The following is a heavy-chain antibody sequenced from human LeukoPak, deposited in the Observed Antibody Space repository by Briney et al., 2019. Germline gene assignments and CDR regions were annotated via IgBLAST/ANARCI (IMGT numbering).Heavy chain of an antibody. V-gene: IGHV4-34*01. D-gene: IGHD6-19*01. CDR2: INHSGST. CDR1: GGSFSGYY. CDR3: ARNPRSVAGPSPYGMDV. J-gene: IGHJ6*02. Sequence: PSETLSLTCAVYGGSFSGYYWSWIRQPPGKGLEWIGEINHSGSTNYNPSLKSRVTISVDTSKNQFSLKLSSVTAADTAVYYCARNPRSVAGPSPYGMDVWGQGTTVTVSS.